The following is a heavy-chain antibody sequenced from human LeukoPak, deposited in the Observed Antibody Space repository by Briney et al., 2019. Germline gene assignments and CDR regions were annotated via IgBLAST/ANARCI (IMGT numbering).Heavy chain of an antibody. Sequence: PSETLSLTCTVSGGSISTYYWSWIRQPPGKGVEWIGYIYYSGNTNYNPSLKSRVAISVDTSNNQFSLNLKSVTAADTAVYYCARDTGVVTHFDYWGQGTLVTVSS. CDR2: IYYSGNT. CDR1: GGSISTYY. CDR3: ARDTGVVTHFDY. J-gene: IGHJ4*02. V-gene: IGHV4-59*01. D-gene: IGHD3-3*01.